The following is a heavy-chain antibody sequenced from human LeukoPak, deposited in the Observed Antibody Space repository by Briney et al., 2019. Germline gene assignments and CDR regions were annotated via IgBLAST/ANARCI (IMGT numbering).Heavy chain of an antibody. CDR2: ISSSSSYV. Sequence: GGPLRLSCAASGFTFSSYSMNWVRQAPGKGLEWVSSISSSSSYVYYADSVKGRFTISRDNAKNSLYLQMNSLRAEDTAVYYCAREGWFGELLNWFDPWGQGTLVTVSS. CDR1: GFTFSSYS. J-gene: IGHJ5*02. V-gene: IGHV3-21*01. D-gene: IGHD3-10*01. CDR3: AREGWFGELLNWFDP.